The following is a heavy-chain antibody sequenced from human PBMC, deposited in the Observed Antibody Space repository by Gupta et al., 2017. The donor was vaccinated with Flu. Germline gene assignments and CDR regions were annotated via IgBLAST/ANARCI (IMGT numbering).Heavy chain of an antibody. Sequence: QVQLVQSGAEVKKPGASVKVSCKASGYTFTSYGISWVRQAPGQGLEWMGWISAYNGNTNYAQKLQGRVTMTTNTSTSTAYMELRSLRSDDTAVYYCARDRGEYYDFWSGPGASYYFDYWGQGTLVTVSS. CDR1: GYTFTSYG. CDR2: ISAYNGNT. CDR3: ARDRGEYYDFWSGPGASYYFDY. D-gene: IGHD3-3*01. V-gene: IGHV1-18*01. J-gene: IGHJ4*02.